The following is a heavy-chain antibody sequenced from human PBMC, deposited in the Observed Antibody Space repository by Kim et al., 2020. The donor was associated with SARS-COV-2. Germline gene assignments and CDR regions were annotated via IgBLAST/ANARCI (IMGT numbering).Heavy chain of an antibody. V-gene: IGHV3-30*04. CDR3: ARGEYSYGYAYYYYYGMDV. D-gene: IGHD5-18*01. CDR1: GFTFSSYA. Sequence: GGSLRLSCAASGFTFSSYAMHWVRQAPGKGLEWVAVISYDGSNKYYADSVKGRFTISRDNSKNTLYLQMNSLRAEDTAVYYCARGEYSYGYAYYYYYGMDVWGQGTTVTVSS. J-gene: IGHJ6*02. CDR2: ISYDGSNK.